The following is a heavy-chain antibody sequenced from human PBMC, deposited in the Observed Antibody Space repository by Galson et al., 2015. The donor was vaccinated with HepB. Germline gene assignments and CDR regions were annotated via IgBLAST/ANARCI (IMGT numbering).Heavy chain of an antibody. D-gene: IGHD3-16*01. CDR1: GFIFRHHA. CDR3: VKEGAWFGGDWSDP. CDR2: INGRGSTR. Sequence: SLRLSCAGSGFIFRHHAMAWIRQAPGKGLEWVSGINGRGSTRSYSDAVKGRFSISRDNSKDTVFLRMDNLRPEDTAVYYCVKEGAWFGGDWSDPWGQGALVTVS. J-gene: IGHJ5*02. V-gene: IGHV3-23*01.